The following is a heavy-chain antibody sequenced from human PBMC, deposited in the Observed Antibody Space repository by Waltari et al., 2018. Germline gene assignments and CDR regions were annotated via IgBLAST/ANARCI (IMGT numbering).Heavy chain of an antibody. CDR1: GFTFSSYW. Sequence: EVQLVESGGGLVQPGGSLRLSCAASGFTFSSYWMSWGRQAPGKGLGRVANIKEDGSEDSYVDSVKGRITISRDNAKNSLSLQMNSLRAEDTAVYYCARISSTATRDSWGRGTLVTVSS. CDR2: IKEDGSED. D-gene: IGHD6-6*01. CDR3: ARISSTATRDS. J-gene: IGHJ4*02. V-gene: IGHV3-7*01.